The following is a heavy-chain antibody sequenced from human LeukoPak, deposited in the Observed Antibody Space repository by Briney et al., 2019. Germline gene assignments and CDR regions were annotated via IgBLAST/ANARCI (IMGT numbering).Heavy chain of an antibody. D-gene: IGHD6-13*01. J-gene: IGHJ1*01. Sequence: SETLSLTCTVSGGSIKSGDYYGSWSRQPPGKGLEWIGYNYHSGSTYYIPSLKSRVSGSVDTSKNQFSMKLSSVNGADTAVYYCARVIAVAGDLEYFQHWGQGTLVTVSS. CDR3: ARVIAVAGDLEYFQH. V-gene: IGHV4-30-4*01. CDR1: GGSIKSGDYY. CDR2: NYHSGST.